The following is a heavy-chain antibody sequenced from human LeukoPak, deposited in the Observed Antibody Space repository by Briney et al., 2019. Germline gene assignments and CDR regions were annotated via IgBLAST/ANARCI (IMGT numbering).Heavy chain of an antibody. CDR1: GYTFTSYG. CDR2: IGAHNGKT. Sequence: ASVKVSCKAPGYTFTSYGIIWERQVPGQGLQWMGWIGAHNGKTNYAQNLQGRVTMTTDTSTNTVYLELRSLTSDDTAVYYCARAGTTLLLDYWGQGTLVTVSS. V-gene: IGHV1-18*01. D-gene: IGHD4-11*01. CDR3: ARAGTTLLLDY. J-gene: IGHJ4*02.